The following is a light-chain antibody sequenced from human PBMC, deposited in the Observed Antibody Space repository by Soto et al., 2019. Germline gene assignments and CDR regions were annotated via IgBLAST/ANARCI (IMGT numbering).Light chain of an antibody. V-gene: IGKV3-20*01. J-gene: IGKJ1*01. CDR1: QSVSSY. CDR3: HQYGSAPRT. Sequence: EIVLTQSPATLSLSPGERATLSCRASQSVSSYLAWYQQKPGQAPRLLIYDASNRATGIPARISGSGSGTDFTLTISRLEPEDFAVYYCHQYGSAPRTFGQGTKVDIK. CDR2: DAS.